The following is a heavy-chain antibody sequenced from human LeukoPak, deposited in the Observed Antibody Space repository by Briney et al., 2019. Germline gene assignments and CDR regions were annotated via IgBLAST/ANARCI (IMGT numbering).Heavy chain of an antibody. CDR2: IYPGDSDT. Sequence: GESLKISCKGSGYSFTSYWIGWVRQMPGKGLEWMGIIYPGDSDTRYSPSFQGQVTISADKSISTAYLQWSSLKASDTAMYYCARSHIVVVPAAIELYGALDIWGQGTMVTVSS. D-gene: IGHD2-2*01. CDR1: GYSFTSYW. CDR3: ARSHIVVVPAAIELYGALDI. J-gene: IGHJ3*02. V-gene: IGHV5-51*01.